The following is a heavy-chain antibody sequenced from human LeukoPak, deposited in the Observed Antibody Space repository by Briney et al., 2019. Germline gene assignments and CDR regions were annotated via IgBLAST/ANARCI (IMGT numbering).Heavy chain of an antibody. J-gene: IGHJ4*02. Sequence: ASVKVSCKASGYTFTSHDINWVRQASGQGPEWMGWINPRTGDRGYAQKFQGRVTITRSTSMNTAYMELSSLRSEDTAVYYCARVPLGYDFWSGYYFYDYWGQGTLVTVSS. CDR2: INPRTGDR. V-gene: IGHV1-8*01. CDR1: GYTFTSHD. D-gene: IGHD3-3*01. CDR3: ARVPLGYDFWSGYYFYDY.